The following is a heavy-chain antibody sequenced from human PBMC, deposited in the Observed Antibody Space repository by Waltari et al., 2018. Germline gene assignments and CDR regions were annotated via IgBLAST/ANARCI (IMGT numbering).Heavy chain of an antibody. V-gene: IGHV4-59*01. CDR3: ARAFRAAALDY. Sequence: QVQLQESGPGLVKPSETLSLTCTVPGGSISSYYWSWIRQPPGKGLEWIGYIYYSGSTNYNPSLKSRVTISVDTSKNQFSLKLSSVTAADTAVYYCARAFRAAALDYWGQGTLVTVSS. D-gene: IGHD2-15*01. CDR1: GGSISSYY. J-gene: IGHJ4*02. CDR2: IYYSGST.